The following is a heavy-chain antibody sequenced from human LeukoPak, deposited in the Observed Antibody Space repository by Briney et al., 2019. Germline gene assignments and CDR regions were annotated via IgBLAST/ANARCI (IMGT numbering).Heavy chain of an antibody. CDR2: IWYDGSNK. Sequence: QTRGSLRLSCAASGFTISSYGMHWVRQSPGKGLAWVAVIWYDGSNKYYADSVKGRFTISRDNSKNTLYLQMNSLRAEDTAVYYCARALEIQLWPYYFDYWGQGTLVTVSS. CDR1: GFTISSYG. CDR3: ARALEIQLWPYYFDY. D-gene: IGHD5-18*01. J-gene: IGHJ4*02. V-gene: IGHV3-33*01.